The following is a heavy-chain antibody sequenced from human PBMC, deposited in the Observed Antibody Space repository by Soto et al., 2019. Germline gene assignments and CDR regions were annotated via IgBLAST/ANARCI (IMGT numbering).Heavy chain of an antibody. CDR1: GGIFTRYD. J-gene: IGHJ4*02. CDR2: FIPIFGTA. Sequence: QVQLVQSGAEVKKPGSSVKVSCKASGGIFTRYDIRWVRQAPGQGLEWMGAFIPIFGTANSAQKFQGRVTITADASTSTAYMELSSLRSEDTAIYYCAINEGRDVSNFDYWGQGTLVTVSS. D-gene: IGHD2-15*01. CDR3: AINEGRDVSNFDY. V-gene: IGHV1-69*01.